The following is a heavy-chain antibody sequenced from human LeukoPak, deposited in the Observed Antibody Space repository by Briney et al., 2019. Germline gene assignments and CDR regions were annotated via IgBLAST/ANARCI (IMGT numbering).Heavy chain of an antibody. CDR2: ISRSCGSA. CDR1: GFTFSSYA. Sequence: GGSLRLSCAASGFTFSSYAMSWVRQAPGQGLEWVSAISRSCGSAYYADSVKGRFTISRDNSKNTLYLQMNSLIAEDTAVYFCAEGHRLVPYYWGQGTLVTVSS. CDR3: AEGHRLVPYY. V-gene: IGHV3-23*01. J-gene: IGHJ4*02. D-gene: IGHD3-9*01.